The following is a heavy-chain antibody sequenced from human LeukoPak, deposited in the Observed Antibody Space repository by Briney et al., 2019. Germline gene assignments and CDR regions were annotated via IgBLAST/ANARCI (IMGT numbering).Heavy chain of an antibody. CDR3: ARHCSVYSSGWYCEFDY. J-gene: IGHJ4*02. Sequence: GESLKISCKGSGYGFTSYWIGWVRQMPGKGLEWMGIIYPGDSDTRYSPSFQGQVTISADKSISTAYLQWSSLKASDTAMYYCARHCSVYSSGWYCEFDYWGQGTLVTVSS. CDR1: GYGFTSYW. CDR2: IYPGDSDT. V-gene: IGHV5-51*01. D-gene: IGHD6-19*01.